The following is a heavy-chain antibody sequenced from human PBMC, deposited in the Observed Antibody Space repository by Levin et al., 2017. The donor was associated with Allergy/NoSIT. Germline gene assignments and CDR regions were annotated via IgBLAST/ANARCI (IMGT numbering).Heavy chain of an antibody. CDR2: IYTSGST. D-gene: IGHD3-10*01. J-gene: IGHJ4*02. Sequence: SETLSLTCTVSGGSISSGSYYWSWIRQPAGKGLEWIGRIYTSGSTNYNPSLKSRVTISVDTSKNQFSLKLSSVTAADTAVYYCARAVGFGEVQYFDYWGQGTLVTVSS. CDR3: ARAVGFGEVQYFDY. CDR1: GGSISSGSYY. V-gene: IGHV4-61*02.